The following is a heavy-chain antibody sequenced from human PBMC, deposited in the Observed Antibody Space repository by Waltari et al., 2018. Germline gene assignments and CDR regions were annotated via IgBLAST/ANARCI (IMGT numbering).Heavy chain of an antibody. J-gene: IGHJ4*02. CDR1: GGSISSGSYY. CDR3: AGEGYSGYDTGVYY. V-gene: IGHV4-61*02. D-gene: IGHD5-12*01. CDR2: IYTSGST. Sequence: QVQLQESGPGLVKPSQTLSLTCTVSGGSISSGSYYWSWIRQPAGKGLEWIGRIYTSGSTNYNPSLKSRVTISVDTSKNQFSLKLSSVTAADTAVYYCAGEGYSGYDTGVYYWGQGTLVTVSS.